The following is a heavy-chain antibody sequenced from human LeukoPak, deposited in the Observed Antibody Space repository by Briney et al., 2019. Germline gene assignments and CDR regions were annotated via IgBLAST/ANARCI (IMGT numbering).Heavy chain of an antibody. J-gene: IGHJ5*02. Sequence: KTSETLSLTCAVYGASFSGYYWSWIRQPPGKGLECIGEINDGGTTNYNPSLKSRVSISIDRSKNHFYLILTSVTAADTATYYCARSFYSNYDKWFDPRGQGTLVTVSS. CDR3: ARSFYSNYDKWFDP. CDR2: INDGGTT. V-gene: IGHV4-34*01. CDR1: GASFSGYY. D-gene: IGHD4-11*01.